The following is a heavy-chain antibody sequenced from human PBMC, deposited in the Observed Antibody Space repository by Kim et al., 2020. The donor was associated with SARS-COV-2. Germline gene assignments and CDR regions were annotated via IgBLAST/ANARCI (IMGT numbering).Heavy chain of an antibody. D-gene: IGHD6-19*01. V-gene: IGHV3-30*18. J-gene: IGHJ4*02. CDR3: AKDGEQWLVNYFDY. CDR2: ISYDGSNK. Sequence: GGSLRLSCAASGFTFSSYGMHWVRQAPGKGLEWVAVISYDGSNKYYADSVKGRFTISRDNSKNTLYLQMNSLRAEDTAVYYCAKDGEQWLVNYFDYWGQGTLVTVSS. CDR1: GFTFSSYG.